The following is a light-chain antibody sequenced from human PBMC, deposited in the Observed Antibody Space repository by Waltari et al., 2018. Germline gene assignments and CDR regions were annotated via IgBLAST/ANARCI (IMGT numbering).Light chain of an antibody. CDR1: SGHSSNV. Sequence: QLVLTQSPSASASLGASVKLTCTLSSGHSSNVVARPPQQPEKGPRYLMKVNSDGSHTKGDGIPDRFSGSSSGAERYLTISSLQSDDEADYYCQTWGTGIWVFGGGTRLTVL. CDR3: QTWGTGIWV. CDR2: VNSDGSH. V-gene: IGLV4-69*01. J-gene: IGLJ3*02.